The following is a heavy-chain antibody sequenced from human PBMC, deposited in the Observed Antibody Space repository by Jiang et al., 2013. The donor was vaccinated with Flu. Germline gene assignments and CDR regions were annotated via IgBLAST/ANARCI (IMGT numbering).Heavy chain of an antibody. D-gene: IGHD6-19*01. CDR1: GGPINIYY. CDR3: ARHPEVAGIFFDP. V-gene: IGHV4-59*08. Sequence: GLVKPSETLSLTCTVSGGPINIYYWSWIRQPPGKGLEWIGYINYSGNTNYNPSLKSRVTISLDPSKNQFSLRLNSVTAADTAVYYCARHPEVAGIFFDPWGQGTLVTVSS. J-gene: IGHJ5*02. CDR2: INYSGNT.